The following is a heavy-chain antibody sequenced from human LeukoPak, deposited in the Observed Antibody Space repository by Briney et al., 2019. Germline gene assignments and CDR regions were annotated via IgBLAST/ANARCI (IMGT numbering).Heavy chain of an antibody. J-gene: IGHJ2*01. CDR3: ARGTVVATIYWNFDL. CDR2: INHSGST. Sequence: SSETLSLTCAVYGGSFSGYYWSWIRQPPGKGLEWIGEINHSGSTNYNPSLKSRVTISVDTSKNQFSLKLSSVTAADTAVYYCARGTVVATIYWNFDLWGRGTQVTVSS. V-gene: IGHV4-34*01. CDR1: GGSFSGYY. D-gene: IGHD5-12*01.